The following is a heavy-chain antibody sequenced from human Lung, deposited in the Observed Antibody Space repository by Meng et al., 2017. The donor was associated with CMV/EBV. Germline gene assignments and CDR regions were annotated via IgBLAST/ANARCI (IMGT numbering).Heavy chain of an antibody. Sequence: LQARGPGVGEPLGTRSLPCDGSVDCSSSSTWWSCARQPPGKGREWIGEIYHSGSNTYNPSLKSRVTISVDKSKNQYSLMLSSVTAADTAVYYCARVVTALWGYYFDYWGQGTLVTVSS. V-gene: IGHV4-4*03. J-gene: IGHJ4*02. CDR2: IYHSGSN. CDR1: VDCSSSSTW. D-gene: IGHD2-21*02. CDR3: ARVVTALWGYYFDY.